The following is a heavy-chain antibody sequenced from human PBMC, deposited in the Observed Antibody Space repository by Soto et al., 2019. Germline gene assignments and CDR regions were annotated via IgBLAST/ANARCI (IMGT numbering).Heavy chain of an antibody. D-gene: IGHD4-17*01. CDR3: ASWATVTTSRYFDY. CDR1: GGTFSSYA. CDR2: IIPIFGTA. V-gene: IGHV1-69*06. Sequence: SVKVSCKASGGTFSSYAISWVRQAPGQGLEWMGGIIPIFGTANYAQKFQGRVTITADKSTSTAYMELSSLRSEDAAVYYCASWATVTTSRYFDYWGQGTLVTVSS. J-gene: IGHJ4*02.